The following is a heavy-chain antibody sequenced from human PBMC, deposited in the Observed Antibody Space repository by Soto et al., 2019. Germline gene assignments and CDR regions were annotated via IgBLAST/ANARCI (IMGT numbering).Heavy chain of an antibody. CDR1: GGSISSYY. D-gene: IGHD2-2*01. J-gene: IGHJ5*02. CDR2: IYTSGST. Sequence: SETLSLTCTVSGGSISSYYWSWIRQPAGKGLEWIGRIYTSGSTNYNPSLKSRVTMSVDTSKNQFSLKLSSVTAADTAVYYCARDHQYCSSTSCLGWFDPWGQGTLVTVYS. V-gene: IGHV4-4*07. CDR3: ARDHQYCSSTSCLGWFDP.